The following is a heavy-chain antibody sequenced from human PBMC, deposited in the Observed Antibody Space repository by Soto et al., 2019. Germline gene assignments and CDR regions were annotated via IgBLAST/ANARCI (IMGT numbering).Heavy chain of an antibody. CDR2: IVYTEST. CDR1: GDSVSSGDYY. J-gene: IGHJ4*02. V-gene: IGHV4-31*03. D-gene: IGHD5-12*01. Sequence: QVHLQESGPGLVKPSQTLSLTCTVSGDSVSSGDYYWSWIRQYPGRGLEYIGYIVYTESTYYNPSIKSRVVISIDRSKNQFSLMLSSVTAADTAVYYCAREVAATTHFDYWGQGTLVTV. CDR3: AREVAATTHFDY.